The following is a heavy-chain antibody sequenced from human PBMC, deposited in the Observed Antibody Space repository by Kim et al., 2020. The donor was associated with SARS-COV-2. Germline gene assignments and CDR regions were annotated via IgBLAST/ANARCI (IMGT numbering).Heavy chain of an antibody. D-gene: IGHD2-2*01. Sequence: GGSLRLSCAASGFTFSSYGMHWVRQAPGKGLEWVAVISYDGSNKYYADSVKGRFTISRDNSKNTLYLQMNSLRAEDTAVYYCAREGGLGVVVPAAMGAFDIWGQGTMVTVSS. J-gene: IGHJ3*02. CDR2: ISYDGSNK. CDR1: GFTFSSYG. CDR3: AREGGLGVVVPAAMGAFDI. V-gene: IGHV3-33*05.